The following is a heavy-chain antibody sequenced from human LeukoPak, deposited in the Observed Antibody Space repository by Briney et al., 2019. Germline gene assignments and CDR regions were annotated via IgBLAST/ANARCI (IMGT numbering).Heavy chain of an antibody. D-gene: IGHD3-22*01. CDR3: ARDYYDSSCDY. Sequence: GGSQRLSCAASGFTFSSYGMHWVRQAPGKGLEWVAVISYDGSNKYYADSVKGRFTISRDKAKNSLYLQMNSLRAEDTAVYYCARDYYDSSCDYWGQGTLVTVSS. J-gene: IGHJ4*02. CDR1: GFTFSSYG. V-gene: IGHV3-30*03. CDR2: ISYDGSNK.